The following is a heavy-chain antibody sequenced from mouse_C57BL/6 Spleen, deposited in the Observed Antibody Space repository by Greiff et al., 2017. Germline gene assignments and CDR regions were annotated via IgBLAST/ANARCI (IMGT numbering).Heavy chain of an antibody. D-gene: IGHD1-1*02. V-gene: IGHV5-9*01. CDR2: ISGGGGNT. Sequence: EVKLVESGGGLVKPGGSLKLSCAASGFTFSSYTMSWVRQTPEKRLEWVATISGGGGNTYYPDSVKGRFTISRDNAKNTLYLQMSSLRSEDTALYYCARRGGGNFAWFAYWGQGTLVTVSA. CDR3: ARRGGGNFAWFAY. J-gene: IGHJ3*01. CDR1: GFTFSSYT.